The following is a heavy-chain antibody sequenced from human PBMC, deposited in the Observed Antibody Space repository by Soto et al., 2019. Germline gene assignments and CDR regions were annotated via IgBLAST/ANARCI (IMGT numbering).Heavy chain of an antibody. CDR1: GGTISSYY. Sequence: QVKLQESGPGLVKPSETLSLTCTVSGGTISSYYWSWIRQPPGKGLEWIGYIYYSGSTNYNPSLENRVTISVDTSKDQFSLKLSSVTAADTAVYYCARGGQIRGSGSYSAVTPENYWGQGTLVTVSS. J-gene: IGHJ4*02. V-gene: IGHV4-59*01. CDR3: ARGGQIRGSGSYSAVTPENY. CDR2: IYYSGST. D-gene: IGHD3-10*01.